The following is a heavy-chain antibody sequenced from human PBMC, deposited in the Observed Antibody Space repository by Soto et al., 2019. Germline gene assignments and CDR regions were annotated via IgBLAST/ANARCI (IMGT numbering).Heavy chain of an antibody. V-gene: IGHV3-21*01. CDR2: ISSSSSNI. D-gene: IGHD3-22*01. J-gene: IGHJ3*02. Sequence: GGSLRLSCAASGFTFSSYSMNWVRQAPGKGLEWVSYISSSSSNIYYADSVKGRFTISRDNAKNSLYLQMNSLRDEDTAVYYCAREDMIVVAADVFDIWGQGTMVTVSS. CDR1: GFTFSSYS. CDR3: AREDMIVVAADVFDI.